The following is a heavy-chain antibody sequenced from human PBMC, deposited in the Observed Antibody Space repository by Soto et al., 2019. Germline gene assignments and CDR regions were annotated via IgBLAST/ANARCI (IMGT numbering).Heavy chain of an antibody. V-gene: IGHV1-69*13. J-gene: IGHJ4*02. Sequence: GASVKVSCKASGGTFSSYAISCVRQAPGQGLEWMGGIIPIFGTANYAQKFQGRVTITADESTSTAYMELSSLRSEDTAVYYCARESQIAVAGIYYFDYWGQGTLVTVSS. CDR3: ARESQIAVAGIYYFDY. CDR2: IIPIFGTA. D-gene: IGHD6-19*01. CDR1: GGTFSSYA.